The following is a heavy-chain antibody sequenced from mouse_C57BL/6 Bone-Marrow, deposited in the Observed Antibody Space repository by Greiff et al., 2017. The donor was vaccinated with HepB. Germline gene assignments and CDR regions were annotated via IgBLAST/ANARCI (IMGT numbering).Heavy chain of an antibody. V-gene: IGHV5-4*03. CDR1: GFTFSSYA. CDR3: ASPSTMVTTGFAY. D-gene: IGHD2-2*01. J-gene: IGHJ3*01. CDR2: ISDGGSYT. Sequence: EVMLVESGGGLVKPGGSLKLSCAASGFTFSSYAMSWVRQTPEKRLEWVATISDGGSYTYYPDNVKGRFTISRDNAKNNLYLQISHLKSEDTAMYYCASPSTMVTTGFAYWGQGTLVTVSA.